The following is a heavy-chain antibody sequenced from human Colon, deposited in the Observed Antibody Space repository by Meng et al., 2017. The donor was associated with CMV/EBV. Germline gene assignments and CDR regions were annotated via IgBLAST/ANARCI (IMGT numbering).Heavy chain of an antibody. J-gene: IGHJ4*02. D-gene: IGHD4/OR15-4a*01. CDR1: GFTVSGNH. CDR3: YGAGGYSY. Sequence: GESLKISCAASGFTVSGNHLNWVRQAPGKGLEWVSTIYHDGVTAYADSVKGRFTVSRDTSKNTVYLQMNSLRADDTAVYYCYGAGGYSYWGQGTVVTVSS. V-gene: IGHV3-53*01. CDR2: IYHDGVT.